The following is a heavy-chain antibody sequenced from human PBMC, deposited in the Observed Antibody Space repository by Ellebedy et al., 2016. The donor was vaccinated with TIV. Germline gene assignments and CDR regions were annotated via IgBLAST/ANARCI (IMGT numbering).Heavy chain of an antibody. CDR1: GDSISSGCCS. Sequence: LSLTCAVSGDSISSGCCSWNWIRQPPGTGLEWVSGISWNSGNLAYADSVKGRFTISRDNARKSLYLQMNSLRSEDTAFYYCVKGLDAFDIWGQGTMVTVSS. V-gene: IGHV3-9*01. CDR3: VKGLDAFDI. J-gene: IGHJ3*02. CDR2: ISWNSGNL.